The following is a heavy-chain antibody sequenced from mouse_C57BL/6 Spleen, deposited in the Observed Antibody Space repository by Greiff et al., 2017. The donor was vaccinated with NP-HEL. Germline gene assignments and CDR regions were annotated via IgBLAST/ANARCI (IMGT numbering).Heavy chain of an antibody. CDR2: INPGSGGT. Sequence: QVQLQQSGAELVRPGTSVKVSCKASGYAFTNYLIEWVKQRPGQGLEWIGVINPGSGGTKYNEKFKGKATLTADKSSSTAYMQLSSLTSEDSAVYFCARGGGYGNYFDYWGQGTTLTVSS. D-gene: IGHD2-1*01. CDR3: ARGGGYGNYFDY. J-gene: IGHJ2*01. V-gene: IGHV1-54*01. CDR1: GYAFTNYL.